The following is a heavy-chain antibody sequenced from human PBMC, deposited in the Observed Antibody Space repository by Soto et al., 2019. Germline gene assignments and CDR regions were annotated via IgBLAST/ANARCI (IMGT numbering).Heavy chain of an antibody. J-gene: IGHJ6*02. V-gene: IGHV3-23*01. CDR2: IGESGTPT. D-gene: IGHD5-18*01. CDR3: ARYIPVVRDYCMDG. CDR1: GFTFSSYA. Sequence: PGGSLRLSCAASGFTFSSYAMKWVRQAPGKGLEWVSLIGESGTPTYYADSVKGRFTISRDNTGNTLFLEMYSLRAEDTAVYYWARYIPVVRDYCMDGWDQGTTVTV.